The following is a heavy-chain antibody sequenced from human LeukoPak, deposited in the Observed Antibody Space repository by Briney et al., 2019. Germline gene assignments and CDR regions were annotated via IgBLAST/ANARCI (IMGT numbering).Heavy chain of an antibody. D-gene: IGHD1-26*01. CDR1: GGTISSNNW. CDR3: TRDRKSIVGATTLYSPPHDY. V-gene: IGHV3-49*02. Sequence: LSLTCAVSGGTISSNNWWSWVRQAPGKGLEGVGFIRSKAYGGTTEYAASVKGSFTISRDDSNSIAYLQMNSLKTEDTAVYYCTRDRKSIVGATTLYSPPHDYWGQGTLVTVSS. CDR2: IRSKAYGGTT. J-gene: IGHJ4*02.